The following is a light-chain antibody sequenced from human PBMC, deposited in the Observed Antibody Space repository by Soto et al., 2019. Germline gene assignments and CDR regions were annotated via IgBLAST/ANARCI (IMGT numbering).Light chain of an antibody. J-gene: IGKJ1*01. CDR1: QSISSY. Sequence: DIQMTQSPSSLSPSLRDRVTITFRASQSISSYLNWYQQKPGKAPKLLIYAASSLQSGVPSRFSGSGSGTDFTLTISSLQPEDFATYYCQQSYSAWTFGQGTKVGIK. CDR2: AAS. V-gene: IGKV1-39*01. CDR3: QQSYSAWT.